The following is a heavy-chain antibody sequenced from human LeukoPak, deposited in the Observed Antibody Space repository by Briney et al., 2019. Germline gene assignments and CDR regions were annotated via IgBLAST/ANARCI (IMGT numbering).Heavy chain of an antibody. D-gene: IGHD6-19*01. Sequence: GGSLRLSCAASGFTFSNTWMSWVRQSPEKGLEWVGRIKSKTDGGTTDYAAPVRGRFTISRDASKNTLYLQMNSLKTEDTAVYYCTTSPAGNFDYWGQGTLVTVSS. V-gene: IGHV3-15*01. CDR1: GFTFSNTW. J-gene: IGHJ4*02. CDR3: TTSPAGNFDY. CDR2: IKSKTDGGTT.